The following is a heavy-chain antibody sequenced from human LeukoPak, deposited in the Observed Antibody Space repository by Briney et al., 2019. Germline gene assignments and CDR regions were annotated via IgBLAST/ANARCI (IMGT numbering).Heavy chain of an antibody. V-gene: IGHV1-2*06. CDR1: GYTFTGYY. CDR3: ARLLVYGGNSDAFDI. Sequence: ASVKVSCKASGYTFTGYYMHWVRQAPGQGLEWMGRINPNSGGTNYAQKFQGRGTMTRDTSISTAYMELSRLRSDDTAVYYCARLLVYGGNSDAFDIWGQGTMVTVSS. D-gene: IGHD4-23*01. CDR2: INPNSGGT. J-gene: IGHJ3*02.